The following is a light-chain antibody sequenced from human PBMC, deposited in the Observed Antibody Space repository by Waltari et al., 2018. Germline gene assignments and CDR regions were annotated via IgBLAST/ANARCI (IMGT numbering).Light chain of an antibody. V-gene: IGKV2-30*02. CDR3: MQGTHWPFT. CDR2: KVS. J-gene: IGKJ3*01. CDR1: QSLVHSDGNTY. Sequence: DVVMAQSPLSLPVTLGQPASISCRSGQSLVHSDGNTYLNRFQQRPGQSPRRLIYKVSKRDPGVPDRFSGSGSGTDFTLKITRVEAEDVGVYYCMQGTHWPFTFGPGTKVDIK.